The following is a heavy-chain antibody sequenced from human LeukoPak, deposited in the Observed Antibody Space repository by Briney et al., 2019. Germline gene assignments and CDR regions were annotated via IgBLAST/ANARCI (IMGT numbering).Heavy chain of an antibody. V-gene: IGHV4-34*01. D-gene: IGHD6-6*01. CDR1: GGSFSGYY. CDR2: INHSGST. Sequence: SETLSLTCAVYGGSFSGYYWSWIRQPPGKGLEWIGEINHSGSTNYNPSLKSRVTISVDTSKNQFSLKLSSVTAADTAVYYCARGRAEEYSSSSDPDYWGQGTLVTVSS. CDR3: ARGRAEEYSSSSDPDY. J-gene: IGHJ4*02.